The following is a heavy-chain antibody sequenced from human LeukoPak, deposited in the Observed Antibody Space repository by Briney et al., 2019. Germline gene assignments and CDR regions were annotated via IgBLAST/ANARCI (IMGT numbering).Heavy chain of an antibody. Sequence: PGRSLRLSCAASGFTFSSYAMHWVRQAPGKGLEWVAVISYDGSNKYYADSVKGRFTISRDNSKNTQYLQMNSLRAEDTAVYYCARGYSSGWYNWFDPWGQGTLVTVSS. J-gene: IGHJ5*02. D-gene: IGHD6-19*01. CDR3: ARGYSSGWYNWFDP. CDR1: GFTFSSYA. V-gene: IGHV3-30*01. CDR2: ISYDGSNK.